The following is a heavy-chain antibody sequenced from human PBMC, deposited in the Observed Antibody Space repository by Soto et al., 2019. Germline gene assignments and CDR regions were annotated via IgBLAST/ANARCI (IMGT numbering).Heavy chain of an antibody. J-gene: IGHJ4*02. Sequence: PGGSLRLSCAASGFTFSTYSMSWVRQAPGKGLEWVSSISPSSTYIHYADSVKGRFTISRDNAEKSLYLQMNSLRAEDTAVYYCAGIKLWPYFDYWGQGTLVTVSS. CDR1: GFTFSTYS. CDR3: AGIKLWPYFDY. CDR2: ISPSSTYI. V-gene: IGHV3-21*01. D-gene: IGHD2-15*01.